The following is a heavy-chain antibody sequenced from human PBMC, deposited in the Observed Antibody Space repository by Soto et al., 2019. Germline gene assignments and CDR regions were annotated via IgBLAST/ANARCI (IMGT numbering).Heavy chain of an antibody. CDR1: GFSFSSSW. Sequence: EGSLRLSCAASGFSFSSSWMRWVRQAPGKGLEWVASINADGSEKFYMDSVRGRFTISRDNAENSLSLLMNSLRVEDTAVYYCARDRGYKAVDYWGQGTLVTVSS. J-gene: IGHJ4*02. CDR2: INADGSEK. V-gene: IGHV3-7*03. CDR3: ARDRGYKAVDY. D-gene: IGHD3-22*01.